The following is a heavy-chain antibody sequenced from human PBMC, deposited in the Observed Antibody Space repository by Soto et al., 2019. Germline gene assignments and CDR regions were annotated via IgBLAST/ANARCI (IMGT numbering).Heavy chain of an antibody. V-gene: IGHV3-48*01. CDR3: ARGSVLRYFDWLFGFDY. CDR2: SSSSSSTI. CDR1: GFTFSSYS. Sequence: EVQLVESGGGLVQPGGSLRLSCAASGFTFSSYSMNWVRQAPGKGLEWVSYSSSSSSTIYYADSVKGRFTISRDNAKNSLDLQINSLRAEDTAVYYCARGSVLRYFDWLFGFDYWGQGTLVTVSS. D-gene: IGHD3-9*01. J-gene: IGHJ4*02.